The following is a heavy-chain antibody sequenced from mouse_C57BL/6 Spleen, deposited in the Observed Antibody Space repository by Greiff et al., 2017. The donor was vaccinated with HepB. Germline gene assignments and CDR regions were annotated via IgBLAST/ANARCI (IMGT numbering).Heavy chain of an antibody. CDR3: ARAGGLDY. J-gene: IGHJ4*01. CDR2: ISDGGSYT. Sequence: EVKLMESGGGLVKPGGSLKLSCAASGFTFSSYAMSWVRQTPEKRLEWVATISDGGSYTYYPDNVKGRFTISRDNAKNNLYLQMSHLKSEDTAMYYCARAGGLDYWGQGTSVTVSS. V-gene: IGHV5-4*03. CDR1: GFTFSSYA.